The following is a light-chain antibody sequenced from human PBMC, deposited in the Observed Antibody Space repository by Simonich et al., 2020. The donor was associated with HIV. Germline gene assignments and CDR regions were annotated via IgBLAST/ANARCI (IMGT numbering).Light chain of an antibody. J-gene: IGLJ3*02. CDR3: CSYAGSSTWV. CDR2: DGS. Sequence: QSALTQPPSASGSPGQSVTISCTGTSSDVGGYNYVSWYQQHPGKAPKPLIYDGSKRPSGVSNRFSGSLSGNTASLTISGLQAEDEADYYCCSYAGSSTWVFGGGTKLTVL. V-gene: IGLV2-23*01. CDR1: SSDVGGYNY.